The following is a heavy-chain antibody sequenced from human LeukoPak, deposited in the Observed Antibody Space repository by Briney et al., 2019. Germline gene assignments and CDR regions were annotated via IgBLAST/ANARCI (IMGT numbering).Heavy chain of an antibody. CDR1: GFTFSSYG. D-gene: IGHD3-16*01. CDR2: IRYDGSEK. V-gene: IGHV3-30*02. Sequence: AGGSLRLSCAASGFTFSSYGMHWVRQAPGKGLEWVSFIRYDGSEKYFADSVKGRFTISRDNSKNTLYLQMNTLRAEDTAVYYCAKGDLYVGFDYWGQGTLVTVSS. J-gene: IGHJ4*02. CDR3: AKGDLYVGFDY.